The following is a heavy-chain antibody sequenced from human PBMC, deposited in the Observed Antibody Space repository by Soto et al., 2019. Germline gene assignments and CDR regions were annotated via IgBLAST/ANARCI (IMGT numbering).Heavy chain of an antibody. V-gene: IGHV4-59*08. Sequence: TCTVSGGSISSYYWSWIRQSPGKGLEWIGYIYYSGSTNYNPSLKSRVTISVDTSKNQFSLKLSSVTAADTAVYYCARRWGRTFDYWGQGTLVTVSS. D-gene: IGHD1-26*01. CDR2: IYYSGST. J-gene: IGHJ4*02. CDR3: ARRWGRTFDY. CDR1: GGSISSYY.